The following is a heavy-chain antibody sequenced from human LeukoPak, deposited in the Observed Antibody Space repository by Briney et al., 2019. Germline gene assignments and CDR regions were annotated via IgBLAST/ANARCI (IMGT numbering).Heavy chain of an antibody. Sequence: GSLRLSCAASGFTFSTYAMSWVRQAKGKGLAWVSAISGSGGSTYYADSVKGRFTISRDNSKNTLYLQMNSLGAEDTAVYYCARYFDSSGYRPFDYWGQGTLVTVSS. D-gene: IGHD3-22*01. V-gene: IGHV3-23*01. CDR2: ISGSGGST. CDR3: ARYFDSSGYRPFDY. CDR1: GFTFSTYA. J-gene: IGHJ4*02.